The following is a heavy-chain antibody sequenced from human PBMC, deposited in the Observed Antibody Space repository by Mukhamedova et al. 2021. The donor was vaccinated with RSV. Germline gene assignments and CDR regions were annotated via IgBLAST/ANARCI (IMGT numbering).Heavy chain of an antibody. CDR2: ISGSGGST. D-gene: IGHD3-16*02. Sequence: VSAISGSGGSTYYADSVKGRFTISRDNSKNTLYLQMNSLRAEDTAVYYCARRGDYVWGSYRYKGLLDYWGQGTLVTVSS. J-gene: IGHJ4*02. CDR3: ARRGDYVWGSYRYKGLLDY. V-gene: IGHV3-23*01.